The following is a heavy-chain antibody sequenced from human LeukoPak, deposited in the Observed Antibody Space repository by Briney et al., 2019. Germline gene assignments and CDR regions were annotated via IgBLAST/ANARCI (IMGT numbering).Heavy chain of an antibody. CDR1: GYTFTTYG. CDR2: ISAYNGNT. J-gene: IGHJ4*02. Sequence: ASVKVSCKASGYTFTTYGISWVRQAPGQGLEWMGWISAYNGNTNYAQKFQGRVTMTTDTSTSTAYMELRSLRSDDTAVYYCARGSTARYYYDSSGYYRGAVDYWGQGTLVTISS. D-gene: IGHD3-22*01. CDR3: ARGSTARYYYDSSGYYRGAVDY. V-gene: IGHV1-18*01.